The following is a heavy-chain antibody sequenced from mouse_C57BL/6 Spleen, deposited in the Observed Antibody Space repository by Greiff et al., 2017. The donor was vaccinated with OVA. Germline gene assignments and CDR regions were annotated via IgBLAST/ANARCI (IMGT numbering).Heavy chain of an antibody. CDR1: GFNIKDDY. CDR2: IDPENGDT. Sequence: EVQLQQSGAELVRPGASVKLSCTASGFNIKDDYMHWVKQRPEQGLEWIGWIDPENGDTEYASKFQGKATITADTSSNTAYLQLSSLTSEDTAVYYCTKSPYYDDAMDYWGQGTSVTVSS. D-gene: IGHD1-1*01. V-gene: IGHV14-4*01. CDR3: TKSPYYDDAMDY. J-gene: IGHJ4*01.